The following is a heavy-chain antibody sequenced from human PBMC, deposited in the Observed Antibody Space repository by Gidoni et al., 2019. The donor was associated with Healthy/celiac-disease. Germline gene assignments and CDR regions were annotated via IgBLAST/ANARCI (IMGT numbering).Heavy chain of an antibody. CDR3: AIVGSGDYPDY. J-gene: IGHJ4*02. CDR1: GLTFSDYY. CDR2: ISSSSSYT. Sequence: QVQLVESGGGLVKPGGSLRLSCAASGLTFSDYYMSWIRQAPGKGLEWVSYISSSSSYTNYADSLKGRFTISRDNAKNSLYLQMNSLRAEDTAVYYCAIVGSGDYPDYWGQGTLVTVSS. V-gene: IGHV3-11*05. D-gene: IGHD3-10*01.